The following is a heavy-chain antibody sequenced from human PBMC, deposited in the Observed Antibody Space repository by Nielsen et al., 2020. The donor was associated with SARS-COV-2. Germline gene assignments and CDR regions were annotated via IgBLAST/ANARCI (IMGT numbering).Heavy chain of an antibody. CDR2: ISYDGSNK. D-gene: IGHD3-16*01. J-gene: IGHJ4*02. V-gene: IGHV3-30*03. CDR1: GFTFRIYG. CDR3: TGGVGRYYFDY. Sequence: GGSLRLSCAASGFTFRIYGMHWVRQAPGRGLEWVAVISYDGSNKYYADSVKGRFTISRDESKNTLYLQMNSLRAEDTAVYYCTGGVGRYYFDYWGQGTLVTVSS.